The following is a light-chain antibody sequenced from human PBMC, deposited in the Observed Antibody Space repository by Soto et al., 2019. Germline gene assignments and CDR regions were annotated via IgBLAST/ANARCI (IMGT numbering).Light chain of an antibody. CDR2: AAS. V-gene: IGKV1-39*01. CDR1: QSISNY. CDR3: QQRYSAPLT. Sequence: DMQLTQSPSSVSASLGDRVTIXXRKSQSISNYLNWYQQKPGKVPKLXIYAASSLQSGVPSRFSGSGAGTDFTLTISSLQPEDFATYYCQQRYSAPLTFGGGTKVDIK. J-gene: IGKJ4*01.